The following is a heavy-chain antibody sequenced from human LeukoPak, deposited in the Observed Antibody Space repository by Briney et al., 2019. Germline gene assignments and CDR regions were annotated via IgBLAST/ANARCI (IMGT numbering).Heavy chain of an antibody. V-gene: IGHV4-34*01. Sequence: SETLSLTCAVYGGSFSGYYWSWIRQPPGKGLEWIGEINHSGSTNYSPSLKSRVTISVDTSKNQFSLKLSSVTAADTAVYYCARDSGGSRYHDWFDPWGQGTLVTVSS. CDR3: ARDSGGSRYHDWFDP. J-gene: IGHJ5*01. CDR1: GGSFSGYY. CDR2: INHSGST. D-gene: IGHD2-15*01.